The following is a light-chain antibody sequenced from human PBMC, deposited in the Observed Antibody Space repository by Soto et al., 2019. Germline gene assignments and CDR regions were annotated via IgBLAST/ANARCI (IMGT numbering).Light chain of an antibody. J-gene: IGKJ4*01. Sequence: EIVMTQSPATLSESPGERATLSCRASQSVSSNLAWYQQKRGQAPRLLIYGTSTRATGIPARFSGSGSGKEFTLTISGLQSEDFAVYYCQQYNKWPLTFGGGTKVEIK. V-gene: IGKV3-15*01. CDR3: QQYNKWPLT. CDR2: GTS. CDR1: QSVSSN.